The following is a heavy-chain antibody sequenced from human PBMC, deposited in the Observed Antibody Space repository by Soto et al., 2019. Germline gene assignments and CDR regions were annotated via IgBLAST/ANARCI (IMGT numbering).Heavy chain of an antibody. CDR2: TLPLFNIS. D-gene: IGHD5-18*01. J-gene: IGHJ2*01. CDR3: SRRRLGCGSWYFYL. CDR1: GGAFSSYA. V-gene: IGHV1-69*01. Sequence: QVQLVQSGAEVKKPGSSVKVSCKASGGAFSSYAISWVRPAPGQGLAWMGGTLPLFNISNYAQKFQGRVTITADEPTSTAYMDLSNLTSEDTAVYYCSRRRLGCGSWYFYLWGRGTLITVSS.